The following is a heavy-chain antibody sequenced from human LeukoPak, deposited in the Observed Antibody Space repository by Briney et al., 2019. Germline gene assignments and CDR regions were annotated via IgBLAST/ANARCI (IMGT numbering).Heavy chain of an antibody. D-gene: IGHD5-12*01. CDR3: ARSMGYYWYFDL. V-gene: IGHV4-59*08. CDR1: SGSISSYF. J-gene: IGHJ2*01. CDR2: IYYSGST. Sequence: SETLSLTCTVSSGSISSYFWSWIRQPPGKGLEWIGYIYYSGSTNYNPSLKSRVTISVDTSKNQFSLKLSSVTAADTAVYYCARSMGYYWYFDLWGRGTLVTVSS.